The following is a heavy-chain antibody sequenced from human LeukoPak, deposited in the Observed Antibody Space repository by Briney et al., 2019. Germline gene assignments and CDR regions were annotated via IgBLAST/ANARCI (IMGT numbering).Heavy chain of an antibody. CDR2: ISSSGRII. Sequence: PGGSLRLSCAASGFTFISHSMNWVRQSPGKGLEWVSHISSSGRIIYYAGSVKGRFTISRDNAKNSVYLQMNSLRDEDTAVYYCARDTAYSFDYWGQGILVTVSS. D-gene: IGHD2-15*01. CDR3: ARDTAYSFDY. V-gene: IGHV3-48*02. CDR1: GFTFISHS. J-gene: IGHJ4*02.